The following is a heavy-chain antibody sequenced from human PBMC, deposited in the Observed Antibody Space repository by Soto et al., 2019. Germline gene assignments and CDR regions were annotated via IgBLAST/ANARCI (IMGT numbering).Heavy chain of an antibody. J-gene: IGHJ4*02. Sequence: GGSLRLSCAASGFTFDDYAMHWVRQAPGKGLEWVSGISWNSGSIGYADSVKGRFTISRDNAKNSLYLQMNSLRAEDTALYYCAKSAVAGIYYFDYWGQGTLVTVSS. CDR1: GFTFDDYA. D-gene: IGHD6-19*01. CDR3: AKSAVAGIYYFDY. V-gene: IGHV3-9*01. CDR2: ISWNSGSI.